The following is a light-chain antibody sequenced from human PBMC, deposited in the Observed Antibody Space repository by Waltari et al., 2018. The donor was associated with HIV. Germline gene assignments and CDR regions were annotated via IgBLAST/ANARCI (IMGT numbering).Light chain of an antibody. V-gene: IGLV5-45*01. Sequence: QAVLTQPASLSASPGTSASLTCSLRSGINVDTYRLYWYQQKPGSPPQYLLKYKSDSDRQQGSGVPSRFSGSKDASANAGVLLISGLQSEDEADYYCMIWHSSAWVFGGGTKLTVL. CDR3: MIWHSSAWV. CDR2: YKSDSDR. J-gene: IGLJ3*02. CDR1: SGINVDTYR.